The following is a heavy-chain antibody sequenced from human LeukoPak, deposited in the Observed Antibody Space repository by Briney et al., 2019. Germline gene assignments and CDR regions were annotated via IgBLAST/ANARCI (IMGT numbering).Heavy chain of an antibody. J-gene: IGHJ4*02. CDR2: IKEDGGEK. D-gene: IGHD1-1*01. V-gene: IGHV3-7*03. Sequence: GGSLRLSCAASGFTFSRYWMSWVRQTPGKGLEWVANIKEDGGEKYYVDSVKGRLTISRDNAKSSLFLRMNSLRTEDTAVYYCATTRGFDYWGQGTLVTASS. CDR1: GFTFSRYW. CDR3: ATTRGFDY.